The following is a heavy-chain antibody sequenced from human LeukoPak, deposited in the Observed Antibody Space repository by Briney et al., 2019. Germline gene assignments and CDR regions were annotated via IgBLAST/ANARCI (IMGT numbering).Heavy chain of an antibody. Sequence: ASVKVSCKASGYTFTAYYMHWVRQAPGQGLEWRGWINPSSGGSIYTQKFQGRVTMTRDTSISTVYMELSSLRSEDTAVSYCARGVVAAKDGYYYYGMDVWGQGTTVTVSS. CDR1: GYTFTAYY. J-gene: IGHJ6*02. CDR3: ARGVVAAKDGYYYYGMDV. D-gene: IGHD2-15*01. V-gene: IGHV1-2*02. CDR2: INPSSGGS.